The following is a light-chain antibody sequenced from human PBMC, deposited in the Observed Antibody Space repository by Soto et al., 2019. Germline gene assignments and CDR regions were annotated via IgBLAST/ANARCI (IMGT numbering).Light chain of an antibody. CDR2: DVS. J-gene: IGKJ1*01. V-gene: IGKV3-11*01. Sequence: ESVLSQSPATLSLSPVARGPLXWRTTQSLDSSLAWFQQKPGQPPRLLIYDVSYRASGIPARFSGSGSGTDFTLTISSLEPEDFAVYYCQQRINWSWTFGQGTKVDIK. CDR3: QQRINWSWT. CDR1: QSLDSS.